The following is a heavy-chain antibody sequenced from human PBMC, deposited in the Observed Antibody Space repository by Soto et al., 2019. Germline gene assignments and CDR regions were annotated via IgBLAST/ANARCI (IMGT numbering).Heavy chain of an antibody. CDR2: IYSAGNT. CDR3: ATSPGRNY. V-gene: IGHV3-53*01. CDR1: GFTVSNNY. J-gene: IGHJ4*02. D-gene: IGHD4-17*01. Sequence: LRLSCAASGFTVSNNYMSWVRQAPGKGLEGVSVIYSAGNTFYSDSVKGRFTISRDNSKNTLYLQMSSLRAEDTAVYYCATSPGRNYWGQGTLVTVSS.